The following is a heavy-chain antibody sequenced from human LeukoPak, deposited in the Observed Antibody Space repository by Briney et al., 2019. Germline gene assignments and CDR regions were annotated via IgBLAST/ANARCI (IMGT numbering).Heavy chain of an antibody. J-gene: IGHJ6*02. V-gene: IGHV4-4*07. CDR1: GGSISSYY. CDR2: IYTSGST. CDR3: ARDTSSNWNDLPYYYYGMDV. D-gene: IGHD1-1*01. Sequence: SETLSLTCTVSGGSISSYYWSWIRQPAGKGLEWIGRIYTSGSTNYNPSLKSRVTMSVDTSKNQFSLKLSSVTAADTAVYYCARDTSSNWNDLPYYYYGMDVWGQGTTVTVSS.